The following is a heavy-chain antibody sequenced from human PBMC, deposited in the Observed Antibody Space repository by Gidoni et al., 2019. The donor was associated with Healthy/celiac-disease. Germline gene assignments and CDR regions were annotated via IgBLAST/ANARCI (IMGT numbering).Heavy chain of an antibody. V-gene: IGHV3-33*01. CDR1: GFTFSGYG. CDR2: IWYDGSNK. CDR3: ARDSCGGDCYSDY. Sequence: QVQLAESGAGVVQPGRPLTLSCAASGFTFSGYGMHWVRQAPGKGLEWEAVIWYDGSNKYYADSVKGRFTIYRDNSKNTLFMQVNSVGDEDTAMYYCARDSCGGDCYSDYWGQGTLVTVSS. J-gene: IGHJ4*02. D-gene: IGHD2-21*02.